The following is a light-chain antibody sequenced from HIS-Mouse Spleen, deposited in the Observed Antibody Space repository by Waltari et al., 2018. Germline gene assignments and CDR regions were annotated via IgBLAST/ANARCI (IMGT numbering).Light chain of an antibody. V-gene: IGLV3-25*03. J-gene: IGLJ3*02. CDR3: QSADSSGTGWV. CDR2: KDS. CDR1: ALPKQY. Sequence: SYELTQPPSVSVSPVQTARITCSGDALPKQYAYWYQQKPGQAPVLVIYKDSERPSGIPERFSGSSSGTTVTLTISGVQAEDEADYYCQSADSSGTGWVFGGGTKLTVL.